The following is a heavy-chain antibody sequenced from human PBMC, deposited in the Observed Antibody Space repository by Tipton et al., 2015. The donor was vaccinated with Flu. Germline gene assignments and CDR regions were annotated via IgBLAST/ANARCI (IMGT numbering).Heavy chain of an antibody. V-gene: IGHV4-38-2*01. CDR1: GGSIGSDYY. J-gene: IGHJ5*02. CDR2: IHRSGHT. D-gene: IGHD2-21*02. Sequence: TLSLTCSVSGGSIGSDYYWGWIRQPPGKGLEWIGNIHRSGHTYSNPSLKSRVTMSVDSSKNQFSLRLSSVTAADTAVYYCARHGPQGGDPNWFDPWGLGTLGTVSS. CDR3: ARHGPQGGDPNWFDP.